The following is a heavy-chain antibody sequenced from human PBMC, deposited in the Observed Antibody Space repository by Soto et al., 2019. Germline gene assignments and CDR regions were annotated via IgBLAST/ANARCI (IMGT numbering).Heavy chain of an antibody. V-gene: IGHV3-30*03. CDR2: ISNDGSKK. D-gene: IGHD6-19*01. CDR1: GFAFTNYG. CDR3: ARDVAMPTGLGLGY. Sequence: QVQVVESGGGVVQPGTSLRLSCAASGFAFTNYGIHWVRQAPGKGLEWVAHISNDGSKKFYGDSVKGRFTISRDNSENTVYLQMPSLSPDDTAVCYCARDVAMPTGLGLGYWGQGTLVTVSS. J-gene: IGHJ4*02.